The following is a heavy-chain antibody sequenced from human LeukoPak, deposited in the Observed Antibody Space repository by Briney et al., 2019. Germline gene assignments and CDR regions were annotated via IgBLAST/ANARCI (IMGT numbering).Heavy chain of an antibody. CDR3: ARDLVGSSGWWDFDS. Sequence: PGGSLRLSCAASGLTVSSRYMSWVRQAPGKGLEWVSAIDSGGHTYYADSVKGRFTISRDNSKNKLHLQINSLRAEDTAVYYCARDLVGSSGWWDFDSWGQGTLVTVSS. J-gene: IGHJ4*02. CDR2: IDSGGHT. CDR1: GLTVSSRY. V-gene: IGHV3-66*01. D-gene: IGHD6-19*01.